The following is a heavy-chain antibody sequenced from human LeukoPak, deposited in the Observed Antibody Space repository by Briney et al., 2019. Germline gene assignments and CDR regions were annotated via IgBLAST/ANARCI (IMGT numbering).Heavy chain of an antibody. Sequence: GGSLRLSCAASGFTFSSYWMSWVRQAPGKGLEWVANIKQDGSEKYYVDSVKGRFTISRDNAKNSLYLQMNSLRAEDTAVYYCARDHGQSVGATVGTFDIWGQGTMVTVSS. D-gene: IGHD1-26*01. CDR3: ARDHGQSVGATVGTFDI. CDR2: IKQDGSEK. J-gene: IGHJ3*02. CDR1: GFTFSSYW. V-gene: IGHV3-7*01.